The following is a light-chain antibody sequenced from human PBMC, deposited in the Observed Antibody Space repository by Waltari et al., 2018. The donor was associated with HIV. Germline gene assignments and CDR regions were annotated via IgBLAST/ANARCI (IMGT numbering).Light chain of an antibody. V-gene: IGLV1-40*01. CDR3: QSYDSSLRASV. CDR1: RSNIGAGYF. J-gene: IGLJ2*01. Sequence: QSALTQPPSVSGAQGQRVTISCTGDRSNIGAGYFVHWYQHLPGTAPKLLVYSDINRPSGVPDRVSGPKSGTSASLVITGLQAEDEADYYCQSYDSSLRASVFGGGTKLTVL. CDR2: SDI.